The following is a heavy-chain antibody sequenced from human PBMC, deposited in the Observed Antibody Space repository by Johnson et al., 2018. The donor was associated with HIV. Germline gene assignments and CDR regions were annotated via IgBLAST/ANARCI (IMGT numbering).Heavy chain of an antibody. CDR2: IKQDGSEK. CDR3: ARDPRGEAMALDAFDI. Sequence: MMLVESGGGVVQPGRSLRLSCAASGFIFSSYWMSWVRQAPGKGLEWVANIKQDGSEKNYVDSVKGRFTVSRDNSKNTLYLQMNSLRAEDTAVYYCARDPRGEAMALDAFDIWGQGTMVTVSS. J-gene: IGHJ3*02. CDR1: GFIFSSYW. D-gene: IGHD5-18*01. V-gene: IGHV3-7*01.